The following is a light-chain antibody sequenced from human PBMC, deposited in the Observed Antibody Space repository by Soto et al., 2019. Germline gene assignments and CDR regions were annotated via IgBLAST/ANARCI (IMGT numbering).Light chain of an antibody. CDR1: QSVLYSSNNKNY. Sequence: DIVMTQSPDSLAVSLGERATINCKSSQSVLYSSNNKNYLAWYQQKPGQPPKLLIYWASTRQSGVPDRFSGSGSGTDCTLTTSSLQAEDVAVYYCHQYYTTPWTFGQGTKVAIK. CDR3: HQYYTTPWT. CDR2: WAS. J-gene: IGKJ1*01. V-gene: IGKV4-1*01.